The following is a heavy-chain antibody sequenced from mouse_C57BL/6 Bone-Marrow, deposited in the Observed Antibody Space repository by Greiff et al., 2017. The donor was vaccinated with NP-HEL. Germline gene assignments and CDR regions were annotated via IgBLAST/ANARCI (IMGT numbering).Heavy chain of an antibody. D-gene: IGHD4-1*01. J-gene: IGHJ2*01. CDR3: TRANWDYFDY. CDR1: GYTFTDYE. CDR2: IDPETGGT. V-gene: IGHV1-15*01. Sequence: VKLQESGAELVRPGASVTLSCKASGYTFTDYEMHWVKQTPVHGLEWIGAIDPETGGTAYNQKFKGKAILTADKSSSTAYMELRSLTSEDSAVYYCTRANWDYFDYWGQGTTLTVSS.